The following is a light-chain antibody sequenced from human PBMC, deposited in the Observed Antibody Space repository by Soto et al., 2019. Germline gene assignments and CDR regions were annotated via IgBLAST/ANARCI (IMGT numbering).Light chain of an antibody. CDR2: DVS. V-gene: IGLV2-14*03. CDR3: GSYTPRSNDV. J-gene: IGLJ1*01. Sequence: QSALTQPASVSGSPGQAITISCTGTISDVGSYNYVSWYQQYPGKAPKLMIYDVSTRPSGVSDRFSGSKSGNTASLTISGLRAEDEADYYCGSYTPRSNDVFGTGTPLPVL. CDR1: ISDVGSYNY.